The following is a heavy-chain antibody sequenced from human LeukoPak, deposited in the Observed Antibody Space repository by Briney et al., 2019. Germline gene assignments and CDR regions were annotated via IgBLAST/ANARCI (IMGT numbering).Heavy chain of an antibody. CDR3: ARAGASVTTHFDY. CDR2: ISGSNGNS. D-gene: IGHD4-17*01. V-gene: IGHV1-18*01. CDR1: GHTFTDFG. J-gene: IGHJ4*02. Sequence: ASVKVSCKASGHTFTDFGISWVRQAPGQGLEWMGWISGSNGNSDYAQKFQGRVTMTTDTSTSTAYMELRSLRSDDTAVYYCARAGASVTTHFDYWGQGTLVTVSS.